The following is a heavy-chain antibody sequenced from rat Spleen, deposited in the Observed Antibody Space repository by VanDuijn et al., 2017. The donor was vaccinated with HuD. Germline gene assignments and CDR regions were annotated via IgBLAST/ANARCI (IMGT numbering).Heavy chain of an antibody. J-gene: IGHJ2*01. CDR1: GFTFSNYD. CDR2: ITNTGGST. CDR3: TTEWPDY. Sequence: EVQLVESDGGLVQPGRSLKLSCAASGFTFSNYDMAWVRQAPTKGLEWVASITNTGGSTYYPDSVKGRFTISRDNAKSSLYLQMDSLRSEDTATYYCTTEWPDYWGQGVMVTVSS. V-gene: IGHV5-20*01.